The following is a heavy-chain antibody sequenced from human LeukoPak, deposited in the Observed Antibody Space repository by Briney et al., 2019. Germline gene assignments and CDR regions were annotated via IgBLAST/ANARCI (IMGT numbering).Heavy chain of an antibody. CDR1: GGSISSYY. D-gene: IGHD5-18*01. CDR2: IYYSGST. V-gene: IGHV4-59*01. CDR3: AREANTAMAIDY. J-gene: IGHJ4*02. Sequence: PSETLSLTCTVSGGSISSYYWSWIRQPPGKGLEWIGYIYYSGSTNYNPSLKSRVTISVDTSKNQFSLKLSSVTAADTAVYYCAREANTAMAIDYWGQGTLVTVS.